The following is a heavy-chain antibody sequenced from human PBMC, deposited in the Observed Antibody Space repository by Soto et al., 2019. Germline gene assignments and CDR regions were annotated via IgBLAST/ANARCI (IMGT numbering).Heavy chain of an antibody. Sequence: QVQLVQSGAEVKKPGSSVKVSCKASGGTFSSYAISWVRQAPGQGLEWMGGIIPIFGTANYAQKFQGRVTVTVDQAASTAHMEMRSLRYEDTAVYYCVRDRGQHLQYGMDVWGQGTTVTVSS. D-gene: IGHD6-13*01. CDR3: VRDRGQHLQYGMDV. CDR1: GGTFSSYA. CDR2: IIPIFGTA. J-gene: IGHJ6*02. V-gene: IGHV1-69*01.